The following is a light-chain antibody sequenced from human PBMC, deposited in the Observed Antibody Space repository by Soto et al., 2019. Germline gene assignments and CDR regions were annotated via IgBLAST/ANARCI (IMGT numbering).Light chain of an antibody. Sequence: DIQLTQSPSFLSASVGDRVTITCRASQGISNYLAWYQQKPAKAPKLLISAVSILQNGVPSRFIGSGSGTEFTLTISSLQPEDFATYYCQHLNSYPITFGQGTRLEIK. CDR3: QHLNSYPIT. J-gene: IGKJ5*01. CDR2: AVS. CDR1: QGISNY. V-gene: IGKV1-9*01.